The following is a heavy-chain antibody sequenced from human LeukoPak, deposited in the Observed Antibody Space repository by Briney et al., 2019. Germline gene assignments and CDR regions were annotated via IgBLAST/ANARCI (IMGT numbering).Heavy chain of an antibody. J-gene: IGHJ4*02. D-gene: IGHD4-11*01. V-gene: IGHV3-33*01. CDR2: IWYDGSNK. CDR3: ARVHSNYAFDY. Sequence: GGSLRLSCAASGFTFSSYGMHWVRQAPDKGLEWVAVIWYDGSNKYYADSVKGRFTISRDNSKNTLYLQMNSLRAEDTAVYYCARVHSNYAFDYWGQGTLVTVSS. CDR1: GFTFSSYG.